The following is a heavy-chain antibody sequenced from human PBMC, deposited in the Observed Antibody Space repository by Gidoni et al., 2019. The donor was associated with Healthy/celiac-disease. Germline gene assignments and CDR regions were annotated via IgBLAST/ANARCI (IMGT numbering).Heavy chain of an antibody. Sequence: QLQLQESGPGLVKPSETLSITCTVSGGSISSSSYYWGWTRQPPGKGLEWIGSIYYSGSTYYNPSLKSRVTISVDTSKNQFSLKLSSVTAADTAVYYCARQTLRLGATRHPYYYYYYGMDVWGQGTTVTVSS. CDR3: ARQTLRLGATRHPYYYYYYGMDV. CDR2: IYYSGST. D-gene: IGHD1-26*01. J-gene: IGHJ6*02. CDR1: GGSISSSSYY. V-gene: IGHV4-39*01.